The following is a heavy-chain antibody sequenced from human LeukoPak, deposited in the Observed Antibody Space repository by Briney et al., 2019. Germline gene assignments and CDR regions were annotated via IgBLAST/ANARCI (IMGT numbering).Heavy chain of an antibody. J-gene: IGHJ4*02. CDR1: GGTFSSYG. CDR3: ARFDPSTSCDY. CDR2: ISAYNGNT. V-gene: IGHV1-18*01. Sequence: ASVKVSCKASGGTFSSYGINWVRQAPGQGLEWMGWISAYNGNTNYAQKLQGRVTMTTDTSTSTAYMELRSLRSDDTAVYYCARFDPSTSCDYWGQGTLVTVSS. D-gene: IGHD2-2*01.